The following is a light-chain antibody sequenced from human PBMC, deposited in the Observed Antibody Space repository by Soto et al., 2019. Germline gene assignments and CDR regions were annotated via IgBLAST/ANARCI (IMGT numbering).Light chain of an antibody. V-gene: IGLV2-14*01. J-gene: IGLJ2*01. CDR1: SSDCGGYNY. CDR3: SSYTSNNTVI. Sequence: QSVLTQPASVSGSPGQSITISCTGTSSDCGGYNYVSWYQQHPGKAPKVMIYEVSNRPSGVSNRFSGSKSGNTASQTISGLQAEDEADYYCSSYTSNNTVIFGGGTKLTVL. CDR2: EVS.